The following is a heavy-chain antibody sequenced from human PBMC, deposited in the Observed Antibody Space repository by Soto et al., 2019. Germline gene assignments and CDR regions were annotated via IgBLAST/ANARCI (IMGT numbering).Heavy chain of an antibody. CDR2: IVVGSGNT. CDR1: GFTFTSSA. V-gene: IGHV1-58*02. CDR3: AAQGPPNYYGSGSYYNAFDY. J-gene: IGHJ4*01. D-gene: IGHD3-10*01. Sequence: SVKVSCKASGFTFTSSAMQWVRQARGQRLEWIGWIVVGSGNTNYAQKFQERVTITRDMSTSTAYMELSSLRSEDTAVYYCAAQGPPNYYGSGSYYNAFDYWGHGTLVTVSS.